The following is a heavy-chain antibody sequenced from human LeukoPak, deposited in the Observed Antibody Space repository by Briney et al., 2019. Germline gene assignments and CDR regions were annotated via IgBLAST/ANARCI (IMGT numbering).Heavy chain of an antibody. CDR3: ARGGRYYDYVWGSYRLLPPSN. J-gene: IGHJ4*02. Sequence: SQALSLTCAISGDSVSSNSAAWNWIRQSPSRGLEWLGWTYYRSKWYNDYAVSVKSRITINPDTSKNQFSLQLNSVTPEDTPVYYCARGGRYYDYVWGSYRLLPPSNWGQGTLVTVSS. CDR2: TYYRSKWYN. CDR1: GDSVSSNSAA. V-gene: IGHV6-1*01. D-gene: IGHD3-16*02.